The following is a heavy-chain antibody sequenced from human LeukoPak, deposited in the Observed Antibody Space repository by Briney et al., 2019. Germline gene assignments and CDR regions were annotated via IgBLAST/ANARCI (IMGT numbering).Heavy chain of an antibody. CDR2: IWYDGSNK. CDR3: ARGLGYCGGGSCYYDY. CDR1: GFTFSSYG. D-gene: IGHD2-15*01. V-gene: IGHV3-33*01. J-gene: IGHJ4*02. Sequence: GGSLRLSCAASGFTFSSYGMHWVRQAPGKGLEWVAVIWYDGSNKYYADSVKGRFTISRDNSKNTLYLQMNSLGAEDTAVYYCARGLGYCGGGSCYYDYWGQGTLVTVSS.